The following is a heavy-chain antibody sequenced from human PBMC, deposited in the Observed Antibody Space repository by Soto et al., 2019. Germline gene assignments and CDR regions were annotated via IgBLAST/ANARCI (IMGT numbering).Heavy chain of an antibody. V-gene: IGHV3-74*01. CDR2: INSDGSST. J-gene: IGHJ6*02. D-gene: IGHD3-3*01. Sequence: GGSLRLSCAASGFTFSSYWMHWVRQAPGKGLVWVSRINSDGSSTSYADSVKGRFTISRDNAKNTLYLQMNSLRAEDTAVYYCAREARYYDFWSGYYTVPDGMDVWGQGTTVTVSS. CDR1: GFTFSSYW. CDR3: AREARYYDFWSGYYTVPDGMDV.